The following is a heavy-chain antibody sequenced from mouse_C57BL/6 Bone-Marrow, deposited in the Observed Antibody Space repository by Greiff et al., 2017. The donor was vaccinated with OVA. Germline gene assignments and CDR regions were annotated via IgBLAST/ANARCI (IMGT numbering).Heavy chain of an antibody. CDR1: GFSLTSYG. J-gene: IGHJ4*01. V-gene: IGHV2-3*01. D-gene: IGHD2-4*01. CDR3: AKPYEDDVAMDY. CDR2: IWGAGRP. Sequence: QVQLQQSGPGLVAPSQSLSITCTVSGFSLTSYGVSWVRPPPGKGLEWLGVIWGAGRPNYHSALISRLSISKDNSKSQVFLKRNSLQTDDTATYYCAKPYEDDVAMDYWGQGTSVTVSS.